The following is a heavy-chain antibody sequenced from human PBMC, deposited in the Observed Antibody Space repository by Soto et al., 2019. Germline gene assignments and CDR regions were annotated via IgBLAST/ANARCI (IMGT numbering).Heavy chain of an antibody. Sequence: GGSLRLSCAASGFTFSSYAMHWVRQAPGKGLEWVAVISYDGSNKYYADSVKGRFTISRDNSKNTLYLQMNSLRAEDTAVYYCARAGLENAFDYWGQGTLVTVSS. D-gene: IGHD1-1*01. V-gene: IGHV3-30*04. CDR3: ARAGLENAFDY. CDR1: GFTFSSYA. CDR2: ISYDGSNK. J-gene: IGHJ4*02.